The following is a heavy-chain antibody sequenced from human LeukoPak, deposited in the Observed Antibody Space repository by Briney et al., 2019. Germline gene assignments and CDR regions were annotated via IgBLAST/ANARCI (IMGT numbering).Heavy chain of an antibody. D-gene: IGHD3-3*01. CDR3: ARADYDFWSGYYDY. J-gene: IGHJ4*02. V-gene: IGHV1-2*02. CDR2: INPNSGGT. Sequence: ASVKVSCKASGYTFSGYYVHWVRQAPGQGLEWMGWINPNSGGTNYAQKFQGRVTMTRDTSISTAYMELSRLRSDDTAVYYCARADYDFWSGYYDYWGQGTLVTVSS. CDR1: GYTFSGYY.